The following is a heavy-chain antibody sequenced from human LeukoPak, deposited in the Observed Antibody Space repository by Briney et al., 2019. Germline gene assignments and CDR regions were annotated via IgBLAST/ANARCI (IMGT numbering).Heavy chain of an antibody. CDR3: ARREPHGDYGGKIRYYYYMDV. D-gene: IGHD4-23*01. CDR1: GGSFSGYY. J-gene: IGHJ6*03. V-gene: IGHV4-34*01. CDR2: INHSGNT. Sequence: SETLSLTCAVYGGSFSGYYWSRIRQPPGKGLEWIGEINHSGNTNSNSSLKSRVTMSVDTSKNQFSLKLSSLTAADTAMYYCARREPHGDYGGKIRYYYYMDVWGKGTTITISS.